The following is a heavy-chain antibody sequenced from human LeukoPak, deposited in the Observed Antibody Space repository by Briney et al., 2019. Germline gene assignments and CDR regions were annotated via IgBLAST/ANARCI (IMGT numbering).Heavy chain of an antibody. J-gene: IGHJ3*02. Sequence: PGGSLRLSCAASGFTFSSYSMNWVRQAPGKGLEWVSSISSSSSYIYYADSVKGRFTISRDNAKNSLYLQMNSLRAEDTAIYYCAREVGSPDVRSAFDIWGQGTLVTVSS. CDR1: GFTFSSYS. V-gene: IGHV3-21*01. CDR3: AREVGSPDVRSAFDI. CDR2: ISSSSSYI. D-gene: IGHD3-10*01.